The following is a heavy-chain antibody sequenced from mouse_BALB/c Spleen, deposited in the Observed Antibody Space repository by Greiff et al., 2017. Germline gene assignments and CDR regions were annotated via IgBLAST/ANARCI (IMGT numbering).Heavy chain of an antibody. CDR2: ISYDGSN. Sequence: EVKLMESGPGLVKPSQSLSLTCSVTGYSITSGYYWNWIRQFPGNKLEWMGYISYDGSNNYNPSLKNRISITRDTSKNQFFLKLNSVTTEDTATYYCARGDGYPYFDYWGQGTTLTVSS. CDR3: ARGDGYPYFDY. D-gene: IGHD2-3*01. V-gene: IGHV3-6*02. J-gene: IGHJ2*01. CDR1: GYSITSGYY.